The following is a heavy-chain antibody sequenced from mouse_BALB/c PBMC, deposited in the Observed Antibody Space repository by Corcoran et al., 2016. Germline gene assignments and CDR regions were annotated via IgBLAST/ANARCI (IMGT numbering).Heavy chain of an antibody. J-gene: IGHJ3*01. CDR1: GFNIKDTY. D-gene: IGHD2-14*01. CDR3: ASGGYRYDVAY. Sequence: EVQLQQSGAELVKPGASVKLSCTASGFNIKDTYMHWVKQRPEQGLEWIGRIDTANGNTKYDPKFQGKATITADTSSNTAYLQLSSLTSEDTAVYYCASGGYRYDVAYWGQGTLVTVSA. V-gene: IGHV14-3*02. CDR2: IDTANGNT.